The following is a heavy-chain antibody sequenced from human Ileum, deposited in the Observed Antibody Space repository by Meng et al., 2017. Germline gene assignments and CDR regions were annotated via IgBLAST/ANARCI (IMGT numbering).Heavy chain of an antibody. J-gene: IGHJ4*02. CDR1: GFTFSSYE. D-gene: IGHD2-15*01. V-gene: IGHV3-48*03. Sequence: GGSLRLSCAASGFTFSSYEMNWVRQAPGKGLEWVSYISSSGSTIYYADSVKVRFTISRDNAKNSLYLQMNSLRAEDTAVYYCARGRHCSGGSCYFDYWGQGTLVTVSS. CDR2: ISSSGSTI. CDR3: ARGRHCSGGSCYFDY.